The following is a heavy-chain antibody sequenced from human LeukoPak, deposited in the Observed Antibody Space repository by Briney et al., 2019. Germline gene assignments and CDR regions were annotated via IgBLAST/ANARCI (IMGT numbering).Heavy chain of an antibody. CDR3: AKDFRSPYATYYFDY. CDR1: GFTFSSYG. J-gene: IGHJ4*02. D-gene: IGHD2/OR15-2a*01. Sequence: PGGSLRLSCAASGFTFSSYGMHWVRQAPGKGLEWVAVIWYGGSNKYYADSVKGRFTISRDNAKNSLYLQMNSLRAEDTALYYCAKDFRSPYATYYFDYWGQGTLVTVSS. V-gene: IGHV3-33*03. CDR2: IWYGGSNK.